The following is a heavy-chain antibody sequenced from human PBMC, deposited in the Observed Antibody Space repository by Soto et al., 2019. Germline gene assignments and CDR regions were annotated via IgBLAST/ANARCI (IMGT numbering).Heavy chain of an antibody. CDR2: TIPAHGKT. J-gene: IGHJ6*02. CDR3: ARGPFRPSAMDV. Sequence: QVQLMQSGAEIKKPGSSVKVSCKTSGDNFKKNVFTWVRQAPGQGLEWMGGTIPAHGKTHYIEKFQGRVTITVDDATSTVYMEVRDLTSEDTAIYYCARGPFRPSAMDVWGQGTTVTVSS. V-gene: IGHV1-69*01. D-gene: IGHD3-10*01. CDR1: GDNFKKNV.